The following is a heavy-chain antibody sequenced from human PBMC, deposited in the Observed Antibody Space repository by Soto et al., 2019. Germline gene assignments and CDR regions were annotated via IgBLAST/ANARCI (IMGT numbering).Heavy chain of an antibody. J-gene: IGHJ2*01. Sequence: QVQLVQSGAEVKKPGTSVTVSCKASGGTFSSYTISWVRQAPGQGLEWMGGIIPIVCTGTYEQKFLGRFTITSDESTSTALMELSSLRSEDTAVYYSARGNLRWRQFLYFDLLGRGALFTVSS. CDR1: GGTFSSYT. CDR2: IIPIVCTG. D-gene: IGHD5-12*01. V-gene: IGHV1-69*16. CDR3: ARGNLRWRQFLYFDL.